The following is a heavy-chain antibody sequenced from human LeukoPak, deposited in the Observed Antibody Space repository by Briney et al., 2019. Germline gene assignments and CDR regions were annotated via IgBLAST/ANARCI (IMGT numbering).Heavy chain of an antibody. CDR3: ARVNYGDYLPSFDY. CDR2: INHSGST. CDR1: GGSFSGYY. Sequence: SETLSLTCAVYGGSFSGYYWSWIRQPPGKGLEWIGEINHSGSTNYNPSLKSRVTISVDTPKNQFSLKLSSVTAADTAVYYCARVNYGDYLPSFDYWGQGTLVTVSS. J-gene: IGHJ4*02. D-gene: IGHD4-17*01. V-gene: IGHV4-34*01.